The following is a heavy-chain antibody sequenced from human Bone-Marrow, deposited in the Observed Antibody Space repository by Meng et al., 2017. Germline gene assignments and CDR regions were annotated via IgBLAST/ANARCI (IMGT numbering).Heavy chain of an antibody. CDR2: INPSGGST. J-gene: IGHJ3*02. Sequence: ASVKVSCKASGYTFTSSYMHWVRQAPGQGLEWMGIINPSGGSTSYAQKFQGRVTMTRDTSTSTVYMELSSLRSEDTAVYYCARGSKVRGVIIKSVGAFDIWGQGTMVTVSS. CDR3: ARGSKVRGVIIKSVGAFDI. CDR1: GYTFTSSY. D-gene: IGHD3-10*01. V-gene: IGHV1-46*01.